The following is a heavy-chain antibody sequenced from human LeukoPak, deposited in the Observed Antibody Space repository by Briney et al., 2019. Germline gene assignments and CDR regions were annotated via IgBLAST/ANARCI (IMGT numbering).Heavy chain of an antibody. V-gene: IGHV3-21*01. CDR1: GFTFSSYS. Sequence: GGSLRLSCAASGFTFSSYSMNWVRQAPGKGLEWVSSISSSSSYIYYADSVKGRFTISRDNAKNSLSLQMNSLRAEGTAVYYCARASDFWSPNDYWGQGTLVTVSS. J-gene: IGHJ4*02. CDR3: ARASDFWSPNDY. D-gene: IGHD3-3*01. CDR2: ISSSSSYI.